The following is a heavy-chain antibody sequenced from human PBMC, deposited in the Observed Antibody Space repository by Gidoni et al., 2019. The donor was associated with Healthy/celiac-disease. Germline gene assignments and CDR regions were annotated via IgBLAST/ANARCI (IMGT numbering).Heavy chain of an antibody. J-gene: IGHJ4*02. CDR3: AREGGSSVVQGDY. CDR2: IYYSGST. D-gene: IGHD6-6*01. Sequence: QLQLQASGPGLVKPSETLSLTCTVSGGSLSSSSYYWGWIRQPPGKGLEWIGSIYYSGSTYYNPSLKSRVTISVDTSKNQFSLKLRSVTAEDTAVYYCAREGGSSVVQGDYWGQGTLVTVSS. CDR1: GGSLSSSSYY. V-gene: IGHV4-39*02.